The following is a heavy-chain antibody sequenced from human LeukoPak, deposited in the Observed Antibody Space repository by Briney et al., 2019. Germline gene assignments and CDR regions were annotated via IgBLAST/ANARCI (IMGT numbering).Heavy chain of an antibody. CDR2: INHSGST. V-gene: IGHV4-34*01. CDR1: GGSFSGYY. Sequence: SETLSLTCAVYGGSFSGYYWSWIRQPPGKGLEWIGEINHSGSTNYNPSLKSRVTISVDTSKNQFSLKLSSVTAADTAVYYCARVGGRGWPMKKYFDYWGQGTLVTVSS. J-gene: IGHJ4*02. D-gene: IGHD6-19*01. CDR3: ARVGGRGWPMKKYFDY.